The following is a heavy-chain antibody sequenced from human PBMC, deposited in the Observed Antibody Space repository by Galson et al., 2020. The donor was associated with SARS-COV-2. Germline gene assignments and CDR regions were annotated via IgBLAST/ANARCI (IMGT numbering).Heavy chain of an antibody. CDR2: LYSGGKT. Sequence: ASETLSLTCTVSGGSINIYYWSWIRQSPEKGLEWIGYLYSGGKTNYNHSLESRVTISVDTSKNQFSLKLSSVTTADTAVYYCARLPVVRGVDSWGQGILVTVSS. CDR1: GGSINIYY. CDR3: ARLPVVRGVDS. D-gene: IGHD3-10*01. J-gene: IGHJ4*02. V-gene: IGHV4-59*01.